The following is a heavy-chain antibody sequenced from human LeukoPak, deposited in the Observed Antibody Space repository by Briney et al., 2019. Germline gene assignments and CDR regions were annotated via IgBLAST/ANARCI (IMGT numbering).Heavy chain of an antibody. V-gene: IGHV3-20*04. CDR3: ARDPTLYSRDY. CDR1: GFTFEDFE. Sequence: GGSLRLSCEGSGFTFEDFEMTWVRQAPGKGLEWVSTIKWNGDVIGYADSVKGRFIISRDNAKNSLFLQMNSLRADDTAFYYCARDPTLYSRDYWGQGTLVTVSS. CDR2: IKWNGDVI. D-gene: IGHD4-11*01. J-gene: IGHJ4*02.